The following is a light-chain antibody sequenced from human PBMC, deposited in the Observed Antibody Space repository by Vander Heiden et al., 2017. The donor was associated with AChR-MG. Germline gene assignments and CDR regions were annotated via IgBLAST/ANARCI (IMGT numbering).Light chain of an antibody. CDR1: SSNIGAGYD. J-gene: IGLJ2*01. V-gene: IGLV1-40*01. Sequence: QSVLTQPPSVSGAPGQRVTISCTGSSSNIGAGYDVHWYQQLPGTAHKLLIYGNSNRPSGVPDRFSGSKSGTSASLAITGLQAEDEADYDCQSYDSSLSGSVFGGGTKLT. CDR2: GNS. CDR3: QSYDSSLSGSV.